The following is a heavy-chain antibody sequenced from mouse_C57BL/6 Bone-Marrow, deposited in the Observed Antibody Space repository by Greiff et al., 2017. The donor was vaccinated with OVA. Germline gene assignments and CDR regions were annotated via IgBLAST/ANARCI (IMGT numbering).Heavy chain of an antibody. J-gene: IGHJ1*03. CDR3: VREGGYYYGSSYYWYFDV. Sequence: EVMLVESGGGLVQPKGSLKLSCAASGFTFNTYAMHWVRQAPGKGLEWVARIRSKSSNYATYYADSVKDRFTISRDDSQSMLYLQMNNLKTEDTAMYYCVREGGYYYGSSYYWYFDVWGTGTTVTVSS. CDR1: GFTFNTYA. V-gene: IGHV10-3*01. CDR2: IRSKSSNYAT. D-gene: IGHD1-1*01.